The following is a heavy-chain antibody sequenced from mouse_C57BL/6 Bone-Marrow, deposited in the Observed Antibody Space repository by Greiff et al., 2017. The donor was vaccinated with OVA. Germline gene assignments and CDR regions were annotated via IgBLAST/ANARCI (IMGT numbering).Heavy chain of an antibody. D-gene: IGHD4-1*01. CDR1: GFTFSSYA. V-gene: IGHV5-4*01. Sequence: EVKLVESGGGLVKPGGSLKLPCAASGFTFSSYAMSWVRQTPEKRLEWVATISDGGSYTYYPDNVKGRFTISRDNAKNNLYLQMSHLKSEDTAMYYCARDQVLGRYYFDYWGQGTTLTVSS. J-gene: IGHJ2*01. CDR3: ARDQVLGRYYFDY. CDR2: ISDGGSYT.